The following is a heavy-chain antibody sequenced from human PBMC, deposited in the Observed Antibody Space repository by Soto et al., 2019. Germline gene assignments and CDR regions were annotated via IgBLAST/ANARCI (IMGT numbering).Heavy chain of an antibody. CDR1: GFTVSGNY. V-gene: IGHV3-53*01. Sequence: GGSLRLSCAASGFTVSGNYMSWVRQAPGKGLEWVSSLYSGGSTYYADSVKGRFTISRDNSKNTLYLQMNSLRAEDTAVYYCARLDHGESVYFDYWGQGTLVTVSS. J-gene: IGHJ4*02. CDR3: ARLDHGESVYFDY. D-gene: IGHD1-1*01. CDR2: LYSGGST.